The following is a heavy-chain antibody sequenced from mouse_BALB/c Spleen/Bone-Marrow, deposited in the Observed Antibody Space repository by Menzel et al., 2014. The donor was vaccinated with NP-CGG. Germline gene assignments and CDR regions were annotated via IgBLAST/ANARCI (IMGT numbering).Heavy chain of an antibody. CDR1: GNTFTSYD. J-gene: IGHJ1*01. D-gene: IGHD1-2*01. CDR3: VRSRLRDWYFDV. V-gene: IGHV1S56*01. CDR2: IFPGDSTT. Sequence: LEESGVELVKPGASVKLSCKASGNTFTSYDINWVRQRPEQGLEWIGWIFPGDSTTKYNEKFKGKATLSTDKSSSTVHMQLSRLTSEDPAVYFCVRSRLRDWYFDVWGAGTTVTISS.